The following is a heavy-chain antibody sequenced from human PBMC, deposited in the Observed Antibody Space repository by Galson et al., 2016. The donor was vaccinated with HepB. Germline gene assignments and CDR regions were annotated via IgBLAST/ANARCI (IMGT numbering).Heavy chain of an antibody. V-gene: IGHV3-21*01. J-gene: IGHJ4*02. Sequence: SLRLSCAASGFTFSSYNMNWVRQAPGKGLEWVSSISSAGSYRHYADSVKGRFTISRDNAKNSLHLQMTSLRVEDTAVYYCARIGGFVEYGSGAGRPYWGQGTLVTVSS. CDR2: ISSAGSYR. CDR1: GFTFSSYN. CDR3: ARIGGFVEYGSGAGRPY. D-gene: IGHD3-10*01.